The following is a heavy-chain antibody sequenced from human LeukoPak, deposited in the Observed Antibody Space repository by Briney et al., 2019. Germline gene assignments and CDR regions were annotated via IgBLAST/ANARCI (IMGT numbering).Heavy chain of an antibody. V-gene: IGHV1-2*02. CDR1: GGTFSRYA. D-gene: IGHD3-10*01. Sequence: ASVKVSCKASGGTFSRYAMHWVRQAPGQGLEWMGWINPNSGGTNYAQKFQGRVTMTRDTSISTAYMELRRLRSDDTAVYYCARDSGERGSGSYLIAYWGQGTLVTVSS. CDR3: ARDSGERGSGSYLIAY. CDR2: INPNSGGT. J-gene: IGHJ4*02.